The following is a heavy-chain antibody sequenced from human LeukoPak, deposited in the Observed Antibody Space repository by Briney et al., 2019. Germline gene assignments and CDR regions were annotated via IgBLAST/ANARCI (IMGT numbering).Heavy chain of an antibody. Sequence: KPSETLSLTCTVSGGSLSSYYWSWIRQPPGKGLEWIGYIYSTGSANYNPSLKSRVTLSVDTAKNQFSLKLRSVTAADTALYFCARGLVLATDDAFDIWGQGTLVTVSS. CDR3: ARGLVLATDDAFDI. CDR2: IYSTGSA. CDR1: GGSLSSYY. V-gene: IGHV4-59*01. J-gene: IGHJ3*02. D-gene: IGHD5-12*01.